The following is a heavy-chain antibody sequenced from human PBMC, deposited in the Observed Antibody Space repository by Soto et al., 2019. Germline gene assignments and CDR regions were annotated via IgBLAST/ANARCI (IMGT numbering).Heavy chain of an antibody. CDR3: ARLLIAAAGTGDAFDI. V-gene: IGHV4-39*01. CDR1: GGSISSSSYY. Sequence: SETLSLTCTVSGGSISSSSYYWGWIRQPPGKGLEWIGSIYYSGSTYYNPSLKSRVTISVDTSKNQFSLKLSSVTAADTAVYYCARLLIAAAGTGDAFDIWGQGTMVTVSS. J-gene: IGHJ3*02. CDR2: IYYSGST. D-gene: IGHD6-13*01.